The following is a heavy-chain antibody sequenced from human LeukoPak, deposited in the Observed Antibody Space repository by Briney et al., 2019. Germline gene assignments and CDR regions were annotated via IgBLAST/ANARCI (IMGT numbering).Heavy chain of an antibody. D-gene: IGHD3-22*01. V-gene: IGHV3-30-3*01. Sequence: SGGSLRLSCAASGFTFSSYVMHWVRQAPGKGLEWVAVISYDGSNKYYADSVKGRFTISRDNSKNTLYLQMNSLRAEDTAVYYCARGPDFYDSSGYQFDYWGQGTLVTVSS. CDR1: GFTFSSYV. CDR3: ARGPDFYDSSGYQFDY. CDR2: ISYDGSNK. J-gene: IGHJ4*02.